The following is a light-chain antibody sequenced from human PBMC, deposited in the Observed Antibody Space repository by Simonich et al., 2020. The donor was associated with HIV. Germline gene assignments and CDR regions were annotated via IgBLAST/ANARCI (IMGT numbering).Light chain of an antibody. CDR2: WAS. J-gene: IGKJ4*01. V-gene: IGKV4-1*01. Sequence: DIVKTQSPDSLAVYLGERATINSKSSRSVLYSYNYKNSLAWYPQKQEQPPKLQIYWASTREPGVPDRFSASGSGTDFPLSIISLQAEDVAFYYCQQYYSTPLTFGGGTKVEIK. CDR3: QQYYSTPLT. CDR1: RSVLYSYNYKNS.